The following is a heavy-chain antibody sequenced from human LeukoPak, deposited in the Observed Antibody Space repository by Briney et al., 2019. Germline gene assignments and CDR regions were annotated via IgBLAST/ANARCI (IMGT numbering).Heavy chain of an antibody. V-gene: IGHV3-7*01. CDR1: GFTFSNYW. J-gene: IGHJ4*02. Sequence: PGGSLRLSCAASGFTFSNYWMSWVRQAPGKGLEWVANIKEDGIAKYYVDSVKGRFTISRDNAKNSVYLQMNSLRVEDTAVYYCARCTTGRTFGSLREIKRSREIDYWGQGTLVTVSS. CDR2: IKEDGIAK. CDR3: ARCTTGRTFGSLREIKRSREIDY. D-gene: IGHD1-1*01.